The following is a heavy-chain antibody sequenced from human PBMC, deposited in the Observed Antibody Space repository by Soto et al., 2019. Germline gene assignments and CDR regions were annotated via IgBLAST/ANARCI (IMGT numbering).Heavy chain of an antibody. J-gene: IGHJ4*02. CDR2: ISYDGSNK. CDR1: GFTFSSYA. D-gene: IGHD3-22*01. V-gene: IGHV3-30-3*01. Sequence: QVQLVESGGGVVQPGRSLRLSCAASGFTFSSYAMHWVRQAPGKGLERVAVISYDGSNKYYADSVKGRFTIARDNSKNTLYLQMNSLRAEDTAVYYCARDLDYYDSSGYYAYWGQGTLVTVSS. CDR3: ARDLDYYDSSGYYAY.